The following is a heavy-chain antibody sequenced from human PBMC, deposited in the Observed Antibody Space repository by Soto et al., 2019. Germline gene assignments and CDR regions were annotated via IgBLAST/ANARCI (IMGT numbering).Heavy chain of an antibody. J-gene: IGHJ4*02. V-gene: IGHV4-39*01. CDR2: IYYSGST. CDR1: GGSISSSSYY. Sequence: SETLSLTCTVSGGSISSSSYYWGWIRQPPGKGLEWIGRIYYSGSTYYNPSLKSRVTISVDTSKNQFSLKLSSVTPADTAVYYCARRGYYDFWSGYYTLSYFDYWGQGTLVTVSS. CDR3: ARRGYYDFWSGYYTLSYFDY. D-gene: IGHD3-3*01.